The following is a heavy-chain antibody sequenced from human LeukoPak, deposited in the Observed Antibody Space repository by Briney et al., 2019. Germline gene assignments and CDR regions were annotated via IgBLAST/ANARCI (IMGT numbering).Heavy chain of an antibody. Sequence: QPGGSLRLSCAASGFTFSSYGMHWVRQAPGKGLEWVAVISYDGSNKYYADSVKGRFTISRDKSKNTLYLQMNSLRAEDTAVYYCAKDKEYSSIGGMDVWGQGTTVTVSS. CDR2: ISYDGSNK. CDR3: AKDKEYSSIGGMDV. V-gene: IGHV3-30*18. D-gene: IGHD6-6*01. CDR1: GFTFSSYG. J-gene: IGHJ6*02.